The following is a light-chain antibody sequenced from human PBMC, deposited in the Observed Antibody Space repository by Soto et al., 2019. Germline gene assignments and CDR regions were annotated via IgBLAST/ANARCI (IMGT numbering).Light chain of an antibody. V-gene: IGLV4-69*01. CDR1: SGHSTYA. CDR2: LNSDGSH. CDR3: QTWDTGIVV. J-gene: IGLJ2*01. Sequence: QPVLTQSPSASASLGASVKLTCSLSSGHSTYAIAWHQQQSEKGPRYLMKLNSDGSHSKGDGIPDRFSGSSSGAERYLTISSLQSEDEADYYCQTWDTGIVVFGGGTKVTVL.